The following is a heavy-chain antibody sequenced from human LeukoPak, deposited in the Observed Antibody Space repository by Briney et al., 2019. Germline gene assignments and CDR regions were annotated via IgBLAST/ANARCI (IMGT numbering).Heavy chain of an antibody. D-gene: IGHD6-19*01. Sequence: PGGSLRLSRAASGFTFSSYAMSWVRQAPGKGLEWVSAISGSGGSTYYADSVKGRFTISRDNSKNTLYLQMNSLRAEDTAVYYCAVGYSSGWRFDYWGQGTLVTVSS. V-gene: IGHV3-23*01. CDR3: AVGYSSGWRFDY. CDR1: GFTFSSYA. J-gene: IGHJ4*02. CDR2: ISGSGGST.